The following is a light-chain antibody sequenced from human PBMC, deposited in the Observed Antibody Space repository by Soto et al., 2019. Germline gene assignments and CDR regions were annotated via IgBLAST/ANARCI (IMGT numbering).Light chain of an antibody. CDR2: GAS. J-gene: IGKJ1*01. CDR1: QSVSSN. V-gene: IGKV3-15*01. Sequence: EIVMTQSPATLSVFPGGRATLSCRASQSVSSNLAWYQQKPDQAPRLLISGASTRATGIPAKFSGGGSGTEFTLTISSLQSEDFAIYYCQQYKNGWTFGQGTKVEIK. CDR3: QQYKNGWT.